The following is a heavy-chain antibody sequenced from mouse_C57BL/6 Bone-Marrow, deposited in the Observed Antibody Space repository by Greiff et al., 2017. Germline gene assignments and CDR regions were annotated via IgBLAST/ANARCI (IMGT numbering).Heavy chain of an antibody. CDR1: GFNIKDDY. CDR2: IDPENGDT. J-gene: IGHJ2*01. V-gene: IGHV14-4*01. CDR3: TTEVY. D-gene: IGHD1-3*01. Sequence: EVQLQQPGAELVRPGASVKLSCTASGFNIKDDYMHWVKQRPEQGLEWIGWIDPENGDTEYASKFQGKATITADTASNTASLQLSGRTAEDTAVYYCTTEVYWGQGTTLTVSS.